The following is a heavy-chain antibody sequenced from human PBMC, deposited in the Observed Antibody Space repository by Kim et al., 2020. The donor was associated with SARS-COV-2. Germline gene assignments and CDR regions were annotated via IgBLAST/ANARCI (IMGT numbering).Heavy chain of an antibody. D-gene: IGHD3-10*01. CDR3: ARDRITMVRGVIDDAFDI. CDR2: IYSGGST. J-gene: IGHJ3*02. Sequence: GGSLRLSCAASGFTVSSNYMSWVRQAPGKGLEWVSVIYSGGSTYYADSVKGRFTISRDNSKNTLYLQMNSLRAEDTAVYYCARDRITMVRGVIDDAFDIWGQGTMVTVSS. CDR1: GFTVSSNY. V-gene: IGHV3-53*01.